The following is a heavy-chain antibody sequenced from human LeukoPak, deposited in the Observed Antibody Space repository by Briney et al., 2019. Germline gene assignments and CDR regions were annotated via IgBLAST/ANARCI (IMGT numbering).Heavy chain of an antibody. D-gene: IGHD5-18*01. V-gene: IGHV2-70*11. CDR2: IDWEDDK. CDR3: ARSRYSYLFDY. CDR1: GVSLSTRGMC. J-gene: IGHJ4*02. Sequence: SGPALVKPIQTLTLTSTFSGVSLSTRGMCVSWIRQPPGKALERLARIDWEDDKYYSTSLKTRLTISKATSKNQVVLTMTNMDPVDTATYYCARSRYSYLFDYWGQGTLVTVSS.